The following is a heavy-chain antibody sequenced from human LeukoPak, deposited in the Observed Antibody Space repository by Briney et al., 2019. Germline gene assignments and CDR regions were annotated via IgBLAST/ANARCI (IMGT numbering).Heavy chain of an antibody. CDR3: AKSGLRICSAGSCYFDY. CDR2: ISFDGSTN. CDR1: GFTFSSYG. Sequence: GRSLRLSCAASGFTFSSYGMHWVRQAPGKGLEWVAVISFDGSTNYYADSVKDRFTISRDNSENTLYLQMNSLRDEDTALYYCAKSGLRICSAGSCYFDYWGQGALVTVSS. D-gene: IGHD2-15*01. J-gene: IGHJ4*02. V-gene: IGHV3-30*18.